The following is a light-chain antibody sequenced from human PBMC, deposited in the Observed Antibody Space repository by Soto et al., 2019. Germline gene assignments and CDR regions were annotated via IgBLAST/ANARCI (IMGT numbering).Light chain of an antibody. CDR2: DSS. J-gene: IGKJ4*01. Sequence: DIPMTQSPSALSASIGDRVIITCQASQDVRNGLNWYQQNPGKVPKLLIYDSSTLETGVPSRFRGRVSAKDFSFTISSLQHEDIATYYCQQCDNLPRTFGGGTKVEIK. V-gene: IGKV1-33*01. CDR3: QQCDNLPRT. CDR1: QDVRNG.